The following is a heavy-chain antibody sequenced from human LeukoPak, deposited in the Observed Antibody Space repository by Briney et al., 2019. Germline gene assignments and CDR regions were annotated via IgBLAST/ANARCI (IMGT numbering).Heavy chain of an antibody. V-gene: IGHV3-23*01. J-gene: IGHJ6*02. CDR2: ISGSGGST. Sequence: GGSLRLSCAASGFTFSSYAMSWVRQAPGKGLEWVSAISGSGGSTYYADSVKGRFTISRDNSKNTLYLQMNSLRAEDTAVYYCARSSSSWLYYYYGMDVWGQGTTVTVSS. CDR1: GFTFSSYA. CDR3: ARSSSSWLYYYYGMDV. D-gene: IGHD6-13*01.